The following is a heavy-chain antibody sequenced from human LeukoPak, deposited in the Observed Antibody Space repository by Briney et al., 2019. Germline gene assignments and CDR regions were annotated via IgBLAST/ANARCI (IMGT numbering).Heavy chain of an antibody. Sequence: ASVKVSCKASGYTFTSYDINWVRQAAGQGLEWMGKVDPNTGNTAYSQKFQGRVTMTRSTSITTAYMELSSLRSEDTAVYYCARNYYDSSGLLLWGQGTLVTVS. CDR1: GYTFTSYD. V-gene: IGHV1-8*01. D-gene: IGHD3-22*01. CDR2: VDPNTGNT. J-gene: IGHJ4*02. CDR3: ARNYYDSSGLLL.